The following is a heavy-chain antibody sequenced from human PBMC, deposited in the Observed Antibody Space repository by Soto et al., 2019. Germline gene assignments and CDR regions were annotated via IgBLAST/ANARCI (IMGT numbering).Heavy chain of an antibody. J-gene: IGHJ6*03. D-gene: IGHD6-13*01. Sequence: SLNGSCNASGGTCSSYTISWVRRAPGQGLEWMGRIIPILGIANYAQKFQGRVTITADKSTSTAYMELSSLRSEDTAVYYCASLMAESRRYSSQYYMAFWGRRSTDNGSS. CDR2: IIPILGIA. V-gene: IGHV1-69*02. CDR1: GGTCSSYT. CDR3: ASLMAESRRYSSQYYMAF.